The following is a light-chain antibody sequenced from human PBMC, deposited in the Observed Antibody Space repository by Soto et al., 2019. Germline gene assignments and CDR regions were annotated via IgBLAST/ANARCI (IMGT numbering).Light chain of an antibody. Sequence: EIGLSKSPGTLSLSKGERATLSCRASQSVSNNDLVWYQQKPGQAPRLLIYGTSSRATGIPDRFSGSGSGTDFTLSISRLEPDDFAVYFCQHSASSSWPFARGTKVDIK. CDR2: GTS. CDR3: QHSASSSWP. J-gene: IGKJ1*01. CDR1: QSVSNND. V-gene: IGKV3-20*01.